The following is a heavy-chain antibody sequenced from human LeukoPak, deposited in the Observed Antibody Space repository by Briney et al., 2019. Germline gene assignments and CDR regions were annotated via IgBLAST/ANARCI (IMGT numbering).Heavy chain of an antibody. D-gene: IGHD3-16*02. CDR3: ATAYYDYVWGSYRWPPHLD. CDR1: GYTLTELS. V-gene: IGHV1-24*01. Sequence: GASVKVSCKVSGYTLTELSMHWVRQTPGKGLEWMGGFDPEDGETIYAQKFQGRVTMTEDTSTDTAYMELSSLRSEDTAVYYCATAYYDYVWGSYRWPPHLDWGQGTLVTVSS. CDR2: FDPEDGET. J-gene: IGHJ4*02.